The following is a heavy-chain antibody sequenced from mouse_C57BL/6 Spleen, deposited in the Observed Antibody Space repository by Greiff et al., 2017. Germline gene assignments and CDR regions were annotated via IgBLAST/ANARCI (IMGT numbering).Heavy chain of an antibody. D-gene: IGHD2-4*01. Sequence: QVQLQQSGAELVRPGTSVKVSCKASGYAFTNYLIEWVKQRPGQGLEWIGVINPGSGGTNSNEKFKGKATLTADKSSSTAYMQLSSLTSEDSAVYFCARGGGLPWFAYWGQGTLVTVSA. CDR3: ARGGGLPWFAY. J-gene: IGHJ3*01. CDR1: GYAFTNYL. CDR2: INPGSGGT. V-gene: IGHV1-54*01.